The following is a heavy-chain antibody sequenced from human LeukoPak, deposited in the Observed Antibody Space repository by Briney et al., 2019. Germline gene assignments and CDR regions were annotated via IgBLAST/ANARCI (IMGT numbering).Heavy chain of an antibody. J-gene: IGHJ4*02. D-gene: IGHD6-6*01. CDR1: GFTFSSYS. CDR2: ISSSSSYI. V-gene: IGHV3-21*01. Sequence: GGSLRLSCAASGFTFSSYSMNWVCQAPGKGLEWVSSISSSSSYIYYADSVKGRFTISRDNAKNSLYLQMNSLRAEDTAVYYCAKAPIQYSSLAFFDYWGQGTLVTVSS. CDR3: AKAPIQYSSLAFFDY.